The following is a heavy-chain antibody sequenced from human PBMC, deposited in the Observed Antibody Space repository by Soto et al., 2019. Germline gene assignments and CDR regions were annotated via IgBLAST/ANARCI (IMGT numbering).Heavy chain of an antibody. CDR3: ARDRYSSGWYNYFDY. J-gene: IGHJ4*02. CDR1: GFTFINYG. D-gene: IGHD6-19*01. V-gene: IGHV3-33*01. Sequence: QVQLVESGGGVVQPGRSLRLSCAASGFTFINYGMHWVRQAPGKGLEWVAVVWSDGNNQYYADSVRGRFAISRDNSKNTLYLQINSLRAEDTAVYYCARDRYSSGWYNYFDYWGQGTLVTVSS. CDR2: VWSDGNNQ.